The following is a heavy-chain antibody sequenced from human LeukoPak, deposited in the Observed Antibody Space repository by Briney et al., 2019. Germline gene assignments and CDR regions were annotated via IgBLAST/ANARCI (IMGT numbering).Heavy chain of an antibody. J-gene: IGHJ6*02. D-gene: IGHD1-1*01. V-gene: IGHV3-11*01. CDR2: ISSGGSTI. CDR1: GWTFSDYF. Sequence: GGSLRLSCAGSGWTFSDYFMSWIRQAPGKGLEYVAYISSGGSTIYYADSVKGRFTISRHNAKNSLYLQLNSLRAEDTAVYYCARVPREPDSGNTTPLDVWGQGTTVTVSS. CDR3: ARVPREPDSGNTTPLDV.